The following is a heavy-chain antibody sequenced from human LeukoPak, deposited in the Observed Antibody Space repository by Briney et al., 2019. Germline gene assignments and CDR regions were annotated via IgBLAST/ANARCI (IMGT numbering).Heavy chain of an antibody. D-gene: IGHD4-17*01. CDR2: IYYSGST. CDR3: ANLCQVTTCAKFEY. V-gene: IGHV4-39*01. J-gene: IGHJ4*02. Sequence: SETLSLTCTVSGGFLSSGSYYWGWIRQSPGKGLAWIGSIYYSGSTLYNASFESRVTMSVDTSKNQFSLKMSSVTAADTAVYYCANLCQVTTCAKFEYWGQGILVTVSS. CDR1: GGFLSSGSYY.